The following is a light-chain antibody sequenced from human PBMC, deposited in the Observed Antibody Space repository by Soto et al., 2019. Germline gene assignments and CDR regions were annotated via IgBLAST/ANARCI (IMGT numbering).Light chain of an antibody. CDR2: DVN. Sequence: QSALTQPASVSGSPGQSITISCTGTSSDIGAYNYVSWYQQHPGKAPKLLIYDVNYRPSGVSNRLSGSKSGNTASLTISGLQAEDGADYYCSSYAISSAYVFGTGTKLTVL. J-gene: IGLJ1*01. CDR3: SSYAISSAYV. V-gene: IGLV2-14*01. CDR1: SSDIGAYNY.